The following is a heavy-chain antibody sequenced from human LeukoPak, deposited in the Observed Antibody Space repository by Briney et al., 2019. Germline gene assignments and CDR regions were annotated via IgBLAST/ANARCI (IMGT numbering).Heavy chain of an antibody. V-gene: IGHV4-4*07. CDR3: ARAWELLRGAFDI. J-gene: IGHJ3*02. CDR1: DGSISSYY. D-gene: IGHD1-26*01. Sequence: ETRSLTGTVLDGSISSYYWSWIGQPAGKGLEWIGRIYTSGSTNYNPSLKSRVTMSVDTSKNQFSLKLSSVTAADTAVYYCARAWELLRGAFDIWGQGTMVTVS. CDR2: IYTSGST.